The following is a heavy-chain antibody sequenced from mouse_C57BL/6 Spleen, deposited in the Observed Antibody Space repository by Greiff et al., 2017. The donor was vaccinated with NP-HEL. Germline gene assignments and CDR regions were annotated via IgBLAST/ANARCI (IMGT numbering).Heavy chain of an antibody. J-gene: IGHJ1*03. D-gene: IGHD4-1*01. CDR2: ISSGSSTI. CDR1: GFTFSDYG. CDR3: ARFDWDWYFDV. Sequence: EVQVVESGGGLVKPGGSLKLSCAASGFTFSDYGMHWVRQAPEKGLEWVAYISSGSSTIYYADTVKGRFTISRDNAKNTLFLQLTSLRSEDTAMYYCARFDWDWYFDVWGTGTTVTVSS. V-gene: IGHV5-17*01.